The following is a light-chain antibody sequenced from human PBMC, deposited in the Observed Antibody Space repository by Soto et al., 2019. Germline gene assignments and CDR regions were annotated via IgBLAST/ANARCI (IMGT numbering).Light chain of an antibody. CDR3: QQRSNWPPWT. J-gene: IGKJ1*01. CDR2: DAS. V-gene: IGKV3-11*01. CDR1: QSVSSY. Sequence: EIVLTQSPATLSLSPGERATLSCRASQSVSSYLAWYQQKPGQAPRLLIYDASNRATGIPARFSGSGSGTDFPLTISSLELEDFAVYYCQQRSNWPPWTFGQGTKVEIK.